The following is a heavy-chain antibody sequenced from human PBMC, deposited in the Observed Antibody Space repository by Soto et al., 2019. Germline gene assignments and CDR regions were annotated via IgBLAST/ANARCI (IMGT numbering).Heavy chain of an antibody. D-gene: IGHD6-13*01. CDR3: AKDSWYFDL. J-gene: IGHJ4*02. V-gene: IGHV3-74*01. Sequence: GESLKISCEASGFVFTNFWMHWVRHVPGKGLVWVARIDTSGHSTNYAESVKGRFTISRDNAKNTVSLQMNSLRVEDTGVYYCAKDSWYFDLWSQGSQVTVSS. CDR2: IDTSGHST. CDR1: GFVFTNFW.